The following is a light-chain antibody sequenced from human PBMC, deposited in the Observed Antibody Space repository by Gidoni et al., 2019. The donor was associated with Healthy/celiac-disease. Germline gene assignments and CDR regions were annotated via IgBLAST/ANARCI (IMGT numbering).Light chain of an antibody. J-gene: IGKJ5*01. V-gene: IGKV1-33*01. Sequence: DSQMTQSHSSLSASVGDRVTITCQASQDISNYLNWYQQKPGKAPKLLIYDASNLETGVPSRFSGSGSGTDFTFTISSLQPEDIATYYCQQYDNLPITFGQGTRLEIK. CDR1: QDISNY. CDR3: QQYDNLPIT. CDR2: DAS.